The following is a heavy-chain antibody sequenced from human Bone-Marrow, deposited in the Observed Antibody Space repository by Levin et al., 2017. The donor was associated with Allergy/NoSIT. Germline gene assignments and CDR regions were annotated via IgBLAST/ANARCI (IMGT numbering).Heavy chain of an antibody. V-gene: IGHV3-9*01. D-gene: IGHD6-13*01. Sequence: SLKISCAASGFTFDDYAMHWVRQAPGKGLEWVSGISWNSGSIGYADSVKGRFTISRDNAKNSLYLQMNSLRAEDTALYYCAKDWAAAGTFDYWGQGTLVTVSS. J-gene: IGHJ4*02. CDR1: GFTFDDYA. CDR2: ISWNSGSI. CDR3: AKDWAAAGTFDY.